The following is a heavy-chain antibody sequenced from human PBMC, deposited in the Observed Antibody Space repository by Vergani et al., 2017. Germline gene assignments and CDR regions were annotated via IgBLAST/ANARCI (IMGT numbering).Heavy chain of an antibody. Sequence: QLQLQESGPGLVKPSETLSLTCIVSGDSINNGNYSWGWIRQPPGKGLEWIGSVYYNGSTYYNPSLKSRVTTSVDASKNQFSLRLNSVTAADTAVYYCAGGEVVELDYWGQGILVTVSS. CDR3: AGGEVVELDY. CDR2: VYYNGST. V-gene: IGHV4-39*01. D-gene: IGHD2-15*01. CDR1: GDSINNGNYS. J-gene: IGHJ4*02.